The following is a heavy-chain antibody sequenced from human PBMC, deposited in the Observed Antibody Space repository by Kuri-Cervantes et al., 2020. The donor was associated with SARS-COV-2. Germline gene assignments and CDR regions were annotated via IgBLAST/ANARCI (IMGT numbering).Heavy chain of an antibody. CDR3: AAPITGTTDYYYYYGMDV. J-gene: IGHJ6*02. Sequence: SVKVSCKASGFTFTSSAMQWVRQARGRRLEWIGWIVVGSGNTNYAQKFQERVTITRDMSTSTAYMELSSLRSEDTAVYYCAAPITGTTDYYYYYGMDVWGQGTTVTVSS. V-gene: IGHV1-58*02. CDR2: IVVGSGNT. D-gene: IGHD1-7*01. CDR1: GFTFTSSA.